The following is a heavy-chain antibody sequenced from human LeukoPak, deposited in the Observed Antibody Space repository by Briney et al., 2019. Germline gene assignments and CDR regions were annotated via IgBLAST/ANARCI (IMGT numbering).Heavy chain of an antibody. CDR3: ATGLRGGRKRGGFDI. CDR2: INHSGST. CDR1: GGSFSGYY. V-gene: IGHV4-34*01. Sequence: SETLSLTCAVYGGSFSGYYWSWIRQPPGKGLEWIGEINHSGSTNYNPSLKSRVTISVDTSKNQFSLKLSSVTAADTAVYYCATGLRGGRKRGGFDIWGQGTMVTVSS. D-gene: IGHD3-16*01. J-gene: IGHJ3*02.